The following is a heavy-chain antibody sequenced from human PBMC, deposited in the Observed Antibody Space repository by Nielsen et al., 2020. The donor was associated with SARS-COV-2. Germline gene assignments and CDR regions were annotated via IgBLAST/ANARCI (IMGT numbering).Heavy chain of an antibody. J-gene: IGHJ6*02. CDR3: KHYYERDV. CDR1: GFTFGDSI. CDR2: VRSKTNNYET. Sequence: GGSLRLSCAASGFTFGDSIIHWVRQASGKGLEWVGRVRSKTNNYETAYAASVKGRFTISRDESKNMAYLQMTSLKTGDTAVYYCKHYYERDVWGQGTTVTVSS. V-gene: IGHV3-73*01.